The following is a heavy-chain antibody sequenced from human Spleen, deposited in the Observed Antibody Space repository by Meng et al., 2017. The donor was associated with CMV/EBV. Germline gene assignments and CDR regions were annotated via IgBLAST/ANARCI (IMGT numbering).Heavy chain of an antibody. CDR3: AREGSSVYPGAFDI. V-gene: IGHV3-13*01. Sequence: LSLTCAASGFTFSSYDMHWVRQATGKGLEWVSAIGTAGDTYYPGSVKGRFTISRENAKNSLYLQMNSLKTEDTAVYYCAREGSSVYPGAFDIWGQGTMVTVSS. CDR1: GFTFSSYD. D-gene: IGHD2-8*01. J-gene: IGHJ3*02. CDR2: IGTAGDT.